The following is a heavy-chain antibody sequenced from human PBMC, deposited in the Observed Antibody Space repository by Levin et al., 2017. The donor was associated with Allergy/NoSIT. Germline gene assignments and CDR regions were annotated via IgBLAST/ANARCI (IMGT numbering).Heavy chain of an antibody. Sequence: ASVKVSCKASGYTFTSYGISWVRQAPGQGLEWMGWISAYNGNTNYAQKLQGRVTMTTDTSTSTAYMELRSLRSDDTAVYYCAREGLRGYSGYDYSPWGPPTDYWGQGTLVTVSS. CDR2: ISAYNGNT. D-gene: IGHD5-12*01. CDR1: GYTFTSYG. V-gene: IGHV1-18*01. CDR3: AREGLRGYSGYDYSPWGPPTDY. J-gene: IGHJ4*02.